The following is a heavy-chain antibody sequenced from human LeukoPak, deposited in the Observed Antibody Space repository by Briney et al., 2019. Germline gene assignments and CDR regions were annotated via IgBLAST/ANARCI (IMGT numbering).Heavy chain of an antibody. V-gene: IGHV3-15*01. CDR3: TTDRITMKVVVIEYFQH. CDR1: GFTFSNAW. D-gene: IGHD3-22*01. J-gene: IGHJ1*01. CDR2: IKSKTDGGTT. Sequence: SGGSLRLSCAASGFTFSNAWMSWVRQAPGKGLEWVGRIKSKTDGGTTDYAAPVKGRFTISRDDSKNTLYLQMNSLKTEDTAVYYCTTDRITMKVVVIEYFQHWGQGALVTVSS.